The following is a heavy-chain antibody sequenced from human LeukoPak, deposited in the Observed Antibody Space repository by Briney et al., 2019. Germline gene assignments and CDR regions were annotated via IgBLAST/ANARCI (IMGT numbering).Heavy chain of an antibody. D-gene: IGHD3-3*01. CDR3: AREGVVGVVITPWYMDV. J-gene: IGHJ6*03. V-gene: IGHV1-2*02. Sequence: ASVKVSCKASGYTFTGYYMHWVRQAPGQGLEWMGWINPNSGGTNYAQKFQGRVTMTRDTSISTAYMELSSLRSEDTAVYYCAREGVVGVVITPWYMDVWGKGTTVTVSS. CDR1: GYTFTGYY. CDR2: INPNSGGT.